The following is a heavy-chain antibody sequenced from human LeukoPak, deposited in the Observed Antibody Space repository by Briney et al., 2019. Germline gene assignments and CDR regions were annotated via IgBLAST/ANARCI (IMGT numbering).Heavy chain of an antibody. CDR2: IYYSGST. J-gene: IGHJ6*02. CDR3: ARRNDGDYYGMDV. V-gene: IGHV4-31*03. CDR1: GGSISSGGYY. D-gene: IGHD2/OR15-2a*01. Sequence: SETLSLTCTVSGGSISSGGYYWSWIRQHPGKGLEWIGYIYYSGSTYYNPSLKSRVTISVDTSKNQFSLKLSSVTAADTAVYYCARRNDGDYYGMDVWGQGTTVTVSS.